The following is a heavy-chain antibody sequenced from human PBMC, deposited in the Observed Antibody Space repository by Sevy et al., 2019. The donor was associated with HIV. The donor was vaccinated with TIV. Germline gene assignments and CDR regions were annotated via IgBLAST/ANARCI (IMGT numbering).Heavy chain of an antibody. CDR2: TYYRSKWYN. V-gene: IGHV6-1*01. Sequence: QSQTLSLTCAISGDSVSSNSVVWNWIRQSPSRGLEWLGRTYYRSKWYNDYAVSVKSRITINPDTSKNQFSLQLNSVTPEDTAVYYCARAGYYGLGTRLYYFDYWGQGTLVTVSS. CDR1: GDSVSSNSVV. J-gene: IGHJ4*02. CDR3: ARAGYYGLGTRLYYFDY. D-gene: IGHD3-10*01.